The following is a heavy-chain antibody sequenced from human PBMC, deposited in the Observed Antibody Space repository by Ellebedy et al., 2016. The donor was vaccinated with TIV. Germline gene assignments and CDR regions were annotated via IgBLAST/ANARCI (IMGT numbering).Heavy chain of an antibody. Sequence: PGGSLRLSCAASGFTFRPYAMAWVRQAPGKGLEWVSGIVGSGAQKYADSVKGRFTISRDNSKRTVDLQMNSLRAEDTALYYCASLTRIAVAGTRGYYFDYWGQGTLVTVSS. CDR1: GFTFRPYA. V-gene: IGHV3-23*01. CDR3: ASLTRIAVAGTRGYYFDY. J-gene: IGHJ4*02. CDR2: IVGSGA. D-gene: IGHD6-19*01.